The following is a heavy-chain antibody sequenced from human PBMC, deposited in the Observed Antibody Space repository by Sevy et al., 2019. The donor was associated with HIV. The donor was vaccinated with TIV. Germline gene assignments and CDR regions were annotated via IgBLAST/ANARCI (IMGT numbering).Heavy chain of an antibody. D-gene: IGHD2-15*01. J-gene: IGHJ3*02. CDR1: GYTFTGYY. Sequence: ASVKVSCKASGYTFTGYYMHWVRQAPGQGLEWMGWINPNSGGTNYAQKFQGRVTMTRDTSVSTAYMGLSRLRSEDTAVYYCASLTRSIGYCSGGSCPWDAFDIWGQGTMVTVSS. CDR2: INPNSGGT. V-gene: IGHV1-2*02. CDR3: ASLTRSIGYCSGGSCPWDAFDI.